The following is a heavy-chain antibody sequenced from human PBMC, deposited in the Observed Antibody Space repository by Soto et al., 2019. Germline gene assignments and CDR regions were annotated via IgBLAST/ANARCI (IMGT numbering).Heavy chain of an antibody. CDR2: ISSSSSYI. CDR3: EGSSWYYHYYYGMDV. J-gene: IGHJ6*02. D-gene: IGHD6-13*01. Sequence: GGSLRLSCAASGFTFSSYSMNWVRQAPGKGLEWVSSISSSSSYIYYADSVKGRFTISRDNAKSSLYLQMNSLRAEDTAVYYCEGSSWYYHYYYGMDVWGQGTTVTVSS. V-gene: IGHV3-21*01. CDR1: GFTFSSYS.